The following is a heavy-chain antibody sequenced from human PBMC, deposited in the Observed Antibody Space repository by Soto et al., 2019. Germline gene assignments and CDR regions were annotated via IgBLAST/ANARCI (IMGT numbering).Heavy chain of an antibody. CDR3: AKEKPTTTCFDS. V-gene: IGHV3-23*01. Sequence: LRLSCVASGFSFSTYPMTWVRQAPGKGLEWVSLISGSGTNTYYAESVKGRFTISRDNSQNTLYLQMNTLRAEDTAVYYCAKEKPTTTCFDSWGQGTLVTVSS. CDR2: ISGSGTNT. CDR1: GFSFSTYP. D-gene: IGHD1-1*01. J-gene: IGHJ4*02.